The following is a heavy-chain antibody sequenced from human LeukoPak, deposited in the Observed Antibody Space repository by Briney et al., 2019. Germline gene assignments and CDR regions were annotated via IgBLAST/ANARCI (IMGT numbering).Heavy chain of an antibody. J-gene: IGHJ4*02. CDR3: ARVAAAGSLTYYFDY. V-gene: IGHV1-69*04. CDR1: GGTFSSYA. CDR2: IIPILGIA. D-gene: IGHD6-13*01. Sequence: ASVKVSCKASGGTFSSYAISWVRQAPGQGLEWMGRIIPILGIANYAQKFQGRVTITADKSTSTAYMELSSLRSEDAAVYYCARVAAAGSLTYYFDYWGQGTLVTVSS.